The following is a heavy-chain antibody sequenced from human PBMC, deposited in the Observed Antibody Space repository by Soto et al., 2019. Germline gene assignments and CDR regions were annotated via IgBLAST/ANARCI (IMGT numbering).Heavy chain of an antibody. CDR2: ISSSGSTI. D-gene: IGHD5-12*01. V-gene: IGHV3-11*01. CDR3: ARAGTGGYSGYDVARTYWFDP. J-gene: IGHJ5*02. CDR1: GFTFSDYY. Sequence: PGGSLRLSCAASGFTFSDYYMSWIRQAPGKGLEWVSYISSSGSTIYYADSVKGRFTISRDNSKNTLYLQMNSLRAEDTAVYYCARAGTGGYSGYDVARTYWFDPWGQGTLVTVSS.